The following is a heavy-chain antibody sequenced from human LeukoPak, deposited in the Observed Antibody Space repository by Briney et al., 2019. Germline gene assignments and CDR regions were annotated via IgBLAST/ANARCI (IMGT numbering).Heavy chain of an antibody. V-gene: IGHV3-48*03. D-gene: IGHD1-1*01. CDR2: ISSSGSTI. CDR1: GFTFSSYE. CDR3: ARGQPTSAFDI. J-gene: IGHJ3*02. Sequence: TGGSLRLSCAASGFTFSSYEMNWVRQAPGKVLEWVSYISSSGSTIYYADSVRGRFTISRDNAKNSLYLQMNSLRAEDTAVYYCARGQPTSAFDIWGQGTMVTVSS.